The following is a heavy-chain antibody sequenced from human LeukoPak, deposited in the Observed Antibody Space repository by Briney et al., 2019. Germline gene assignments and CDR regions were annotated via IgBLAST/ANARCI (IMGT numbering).Heavy chain of an antibody. Sequence: GSLRLSCAASGFNLSSDSMNWVRQAPGKGLEWVSSISFSSSYIYYADSVKGRFTISRDNSKNTLYLQMNSLKTEDTAVYYCTAEYDSSGYYPWFFDLWGRGTLVTASS. CDR2: ISFSSSYI. CDR3: TAEYDSSGYYPWFFDL. CDR1: GFNLSSDS. J-gene: IGHJ2*01. D-gene: IGHD3-22*01. V-gene: IGHV3-21*03.